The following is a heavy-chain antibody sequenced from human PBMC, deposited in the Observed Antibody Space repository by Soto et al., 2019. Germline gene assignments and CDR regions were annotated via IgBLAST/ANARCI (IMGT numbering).Heavy chain of an antibody. V-gene: IGHV4-59*01. J-gene: IGHJ3*01. D-gene: IGHD3-9*01. CDR1: GGSISTYH. Sequence: SETLSLTCSVSGGSISTYHWSWVGQPPGKGLEWIGYMHYSGTTKYNPSLKSRVTISVDTSKNQFSLKLDSLTAADTAVYYCARDPGGRPVDSRIDAFDLWGQGTVVTVPS. CDR2: MHYSGTT. CDR3: ARDPGGRPVDSRIDAFDL.